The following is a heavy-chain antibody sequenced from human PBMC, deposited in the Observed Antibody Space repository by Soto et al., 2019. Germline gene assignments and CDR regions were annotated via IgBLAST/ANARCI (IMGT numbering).Heavy chain of an antibody. Sequence: GGSLRLSCAASGFTFSSYAMHWVRQAPGKGLEWVAVISSDGRDKYHADSVKGRFTISRDNSKNTLYLLMNSLRAEDTAVYYCAKDRTPVADYYFDYWGQGTLVTVS. V-gene: IGHV3-30*18. CDR3: AKDRTPVADYYFDY. D-gene: IGHD6-19*01. J-gene: IGHJ4*02. CDR1: GFTFSSYA. CDR2: ISSDGRDK.